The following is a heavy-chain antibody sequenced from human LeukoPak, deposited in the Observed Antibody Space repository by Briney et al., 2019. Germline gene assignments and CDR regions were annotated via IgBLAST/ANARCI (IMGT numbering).Heavy chain of an antibody. V-gene: IGHV3-43*01. CDR2: ISKYGDRT. CDR3: ARSPTRGYGGGTYSPPPDSFDI. Sequence: PGGSLRLSCTASGFTFDDFSIHWVRQTPGKGLEWVSLISKYGDRTYYADSVEGRFTISRDNAKNSLYLQMNSLRAEDTAVYYCARSPTRGYGGGTYSPPPDSFDIWGQGTLVTVSS. D-gene: IGHD1-14*01. CDR1: GFTFDDFS. J-gene: IGHJ3*02.